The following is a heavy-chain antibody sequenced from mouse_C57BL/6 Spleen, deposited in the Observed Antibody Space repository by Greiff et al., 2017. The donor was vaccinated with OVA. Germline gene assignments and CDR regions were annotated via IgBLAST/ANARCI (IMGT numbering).Heavy chain of an antibody. CDR1: GFTFSNYW. CDR2: IRLKSDNYAT. D-gene: IGHD4-1*01. J-gene: IGHJ3*01. CDR3: TGRTGTGYAY. V-gene: IGHV6-3*01. Sequence: EVKLVESGGGLVQPGGSMKLSCVASGFTFSNYWMNWVRQSPEKGLEWVAQIRLKSDNYATHYAESVKGRFTISRDDSKSSVYLQMNNLRAEDTGIYYCTGRTGTGYAYWGQGTLVTVSA.